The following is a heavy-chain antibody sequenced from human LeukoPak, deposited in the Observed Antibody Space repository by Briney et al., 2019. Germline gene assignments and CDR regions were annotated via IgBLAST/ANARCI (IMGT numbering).Heavy chain of an antibody. CDR2: IYYSGST. J-gene: IGHJ4*02. CDR1: GGSISSYY. D-gene: IGHD6-19*01. V-gene: IGHV4-59*01. CDR3: ARGRDSSGWYEFFLDY. Sequence: SETLSLTCTVSGGSISSYYWSWIRQPPRKGLEWIGYIYYSGSTNYNPSLKSRVTISVDTSKNQFSLKLSSVTAADTAVYYCARGRDSSGWYEFFLDYWGQGTLVTVSS.